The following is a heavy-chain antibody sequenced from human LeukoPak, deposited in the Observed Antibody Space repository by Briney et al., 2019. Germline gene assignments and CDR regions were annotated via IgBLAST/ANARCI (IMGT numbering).Heavy chain of an antibody. CDR3: AKVGVAYYYYYGMDV. D-gene: IGHD6-19*01. V-gene: IGHV3-9*01. CDR1: GFTFDDYA. CDR2: ISWNSGSV. Sequence: GRSLRLSCAASGFTFDDYAMHWVRQAPGKGLEWVSGISWNSGSVGYADSVKGRFTISRDNAKNSLYLQMNSLRAEDTALYYCAKVGVAYYYYYGMDVWGQGTTVTVSS. J-gene: IGHJ6*02.